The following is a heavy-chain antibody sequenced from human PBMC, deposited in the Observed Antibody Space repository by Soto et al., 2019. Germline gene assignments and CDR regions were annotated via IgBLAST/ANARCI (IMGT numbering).Heavy chain of an antibody. V-gene: IGHV4-31*03. Sequence: PSDTLSLTCTFSGGSISIGGYYWSWIRQHPGKGLEWIGYIYYSGSTYYNPSLKSRVTISVDTPKNQFSLKLSSVTAADTAVYYCARIVVAATHNGLDPWGQGTLVTVSS. CDR3: ARIVVAATHNGLDP. J-gene: IGHJ5*01. CDR2: IYYSGST. CDR1: GGSISIGGYY. D-gene: IGHD2-15*01.